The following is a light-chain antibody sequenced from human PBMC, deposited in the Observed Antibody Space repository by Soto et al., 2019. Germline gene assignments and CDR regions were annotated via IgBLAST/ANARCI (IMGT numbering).Light chain of an antibody. J-gene: IGKJ1*01. CDR2: GAS. CDR1: QSVSSSF. CDR3: QRYNDQRWT. V-gene: IGKV3-20*01. Sequence: NVYTQTPGTRRLWQEYRSPFSCRPSQSVSSSFLAWYQQNSGQAPRLLIYGASSRATGIPDRFSGIGCGTDFTLTISSLGLDDFAVYYCQRYNDQRWTVGQGTKVDIK.